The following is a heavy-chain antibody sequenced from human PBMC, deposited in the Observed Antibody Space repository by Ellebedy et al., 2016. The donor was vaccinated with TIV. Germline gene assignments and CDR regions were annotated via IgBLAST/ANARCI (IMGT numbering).Heavy chain of an antibody. CDR1: GFSLDTSGVG. D-gene: IGHD6-19*01. Sequence: SGPTLVKPTQTLTLTCSFSGFSLDTSGVGVGWIRQPPGRALEWLAFISGDDDERYRPSLENRLTITKDTSKNQVVLTMTNMGPEDRGTYFCAHRGMRSGWFTGLDYWGQGTLVTLSS. CDR3: AHRGMRSGWFTGLDY. J-gene: IGHJ4*02. V-gene: IGHV2-5*02. CDR2: ISGDDDE.